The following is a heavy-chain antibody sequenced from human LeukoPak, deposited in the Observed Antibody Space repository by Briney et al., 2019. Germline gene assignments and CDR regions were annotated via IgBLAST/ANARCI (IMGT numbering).Heavy chain of an antibody. V-gene: IGHV4-34*01. CDR1: GGSFCGYY. CDR3: ARHVPKELITTPDAFDI. D-gene: IGHD3-22*01. Sequence: SETLSLTCAVYGGSFCGYYWRWIRQPPGKGLEWIGEINHSGSTNDHPSLKSRVTISVDTSTNQFSLKLSSVTAADTAVYYCARHVPKELITTPDAFDIWGQGTMVTVSS. CDR2: INHSGST. J-gene: IGHJ3*02.